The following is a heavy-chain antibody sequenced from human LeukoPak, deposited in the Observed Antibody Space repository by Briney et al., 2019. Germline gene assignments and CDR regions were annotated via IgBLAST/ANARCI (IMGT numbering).Heavy chain of an antibody. V-gene: IGHV3-23*01. CDR2: ISGSGGST. CDR3: AKGGQPYYYDSSGTPLGFDY. Sequence: PGGSLRLSCTASGFTFGDYAMSWVRQAPGKGLEWVSAISGSGGSTYYADSVKGRFTISRDNSKNTLYLQMNSLRAEDTAVYYCAKGGQPYYYDSSGTPLGFDYWGLGTLVTVSS. CDR1: GFTFGDYA. D-gene: IGHD3-22*01. J-gene: IGHJ4*02.